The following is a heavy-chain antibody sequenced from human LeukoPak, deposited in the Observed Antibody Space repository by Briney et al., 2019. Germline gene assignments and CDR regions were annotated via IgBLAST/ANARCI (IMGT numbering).Heavy chain of an antibody. V-gene: IGHV4-38-2*02. Sequence: SEALSLICSVSGSSISSDYYWGWVRQPPGKGQEWIGSIKHRGRSYYNPSLKSRVTISVDTSKNQFSLQLSSVTAADTAVYYCARVVGATSIDYWGQGTLVTVSS. CDR2: IKHRGRS. J-gene: IGHJ4*02. CDR3: ARVVGATSIDY. CDR1: GSSISSDYY. D-gene: IGHD2-15*01.